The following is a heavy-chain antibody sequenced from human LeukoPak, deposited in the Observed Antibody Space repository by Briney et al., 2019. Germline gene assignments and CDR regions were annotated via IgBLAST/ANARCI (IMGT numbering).Heavy chain of an antibody. J-gene: IGHJ4*02. V-gene: IGHV4-61*01. CDR1: GGTVSRDRYY. CDR3: ARESRGGSYYFDC. D-gene: IGHD1-26*01. CDR2: IYYSGST. Sequence: SETLSLTCTVSGGTVSRDRYYWLWLRQPPGKGLEWIGYIYYSGSTNYNPSLKSRVTISVDTSKNQFYLKLSSVTAADTAVYYCARESRGGSYYFDCWGQGTLVTVSS.